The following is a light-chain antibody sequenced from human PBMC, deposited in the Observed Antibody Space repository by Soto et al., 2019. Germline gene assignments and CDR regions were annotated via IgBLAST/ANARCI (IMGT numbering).Light chain of an antibody. V-gene: IGKV1-39*01. Sequence: DIQMTQSPSSLSASVGDRVTITCRASQSISSYLNWYQQKPGKAPKLLIYAASSLQSGVPSRFSGSGSGTDFTLTINRLEAEDSSVYYCQQYVRSPWTFGQGTKVEIK. CDR3: QQYVRSPWT. CDR2: AAS. J-gene: IGKJ1*01. CDR1: QSISSY.